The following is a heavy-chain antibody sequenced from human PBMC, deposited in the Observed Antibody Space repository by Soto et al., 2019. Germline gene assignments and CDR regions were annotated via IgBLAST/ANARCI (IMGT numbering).Heavy chain of an antibody. CDR2: INHSGST. V-gene: IGHV4-34*01. CDR1: GGSFSGYY. D-gene: IGHD3-10*01. J-gene: IGHJ6*02. CDR3: ARGGLWFGELFRYYYYYYGMDV. Sequence: SETLSLTCAVYGGSFSGYYWSWIRQPPGKVLEWIGEINHSGSTNYNPSLKSRVTISVDTSKNQFSLKLSSVTAADTAVYYCARGGLWFGELFRYYYYYYGMDVWGQGTTVT.